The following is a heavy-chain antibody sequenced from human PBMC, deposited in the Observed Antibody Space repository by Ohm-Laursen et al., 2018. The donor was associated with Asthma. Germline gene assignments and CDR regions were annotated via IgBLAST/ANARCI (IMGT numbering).Heavy chain of an antibody. CDR1: GFTFSNAW. CDR2: IKSKTDGGTT. V-gene: IGHV3-15*01. CDR3: TTGGTEVGSDYVWGSYRYGFDY. Sequence: GSLRLSCAASGFTFSNAWMSWVRQAPGKGLEWVGRIKSKTDGGTTDYAAPVKGRFTISRDDSKNTLYLQMNSLKTEDTAVYYCTTGGTEVGSDYVWGSYRYGFDYWGQGTLVTVSS. J-gene: IGHJ4*02. D-gene: IGHD3-16*02.